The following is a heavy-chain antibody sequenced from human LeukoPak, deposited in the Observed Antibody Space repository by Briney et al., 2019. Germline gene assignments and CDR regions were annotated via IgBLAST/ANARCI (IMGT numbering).Heavy chain of an antibody. V-gene: IGHV1-18*01. CDR1: GYTFSNYG. CDR2: IRGDNGNT. CDR3: ARVDLLTGYYFFDY. Sequence: ASVKVSCKASGYTFSNYGISWVRQAPGQGLEWVGWIRGDNGNTNYAQKFQGRVTMTTETSTSTAYMELGSLGSDETAVYYCARVDLLTGYYFFDYWGQGALVTVSS. J-gene: IGHJ4*02. D-gene: IGHD3-9*01.